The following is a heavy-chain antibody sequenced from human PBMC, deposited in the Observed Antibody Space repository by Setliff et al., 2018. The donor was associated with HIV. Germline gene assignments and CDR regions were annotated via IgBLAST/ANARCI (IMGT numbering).Heavy chain of an antibody. CDR2: IDTSEST. V-gene: IGHV4-4*07. D-gene: IGHD3-10*01. CDR1: GGSISSYY. Sequence: SETLSLTCTVSGGSISSYYWNWIRQSAGKGLEWIGRIDTSESTNYNPSLKSRVTMSVDTSNHRFSLKLRSVTAADTAVYYCARSGFGYYYYYMDVWGKGTTVTV. CDR3: ARSGFGYYYYYMDV. J-gene: IGHJ6*03.